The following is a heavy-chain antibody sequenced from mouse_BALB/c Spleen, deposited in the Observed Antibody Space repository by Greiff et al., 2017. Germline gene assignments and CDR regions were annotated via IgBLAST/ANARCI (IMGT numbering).Heavy chain of an antibody. CDR3: AREGDDGYYGYFDY. D-gene: IGHD2-3*01. J-gene: IGHJ2*01. CDR2: ISSGSSTI. V-gene: IGHV5-17*02. CDR1: GFTFSSFG. Sequence: EVKLVESGGGLVQPGGSRKLSCAASGFTFSSFGMHWVRQAPEKGLEWVAYISSGSSTIYYADTVKGRFTISRDNPKNTLFLQMTSLRSEDTAMYYCAREGDDGYYGYFDYWGQGTTLTVSS.